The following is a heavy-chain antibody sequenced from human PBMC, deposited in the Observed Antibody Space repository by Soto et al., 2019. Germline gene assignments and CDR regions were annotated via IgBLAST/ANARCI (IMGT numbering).Heavy chain of an antibody. Sequence: GGSLRLSCAASGFTFSSYAMSWVRQAPGKGLEWVSAISGSGAGTYYADSVKGRFTISRDNSKNTLYLQMNSLSAEDTAVYFCAESSGDYSFDYWGQGTLVTVSS. CDR1: GFTFSSYA. CDR2: ISGSGAGT. D-gene: IGHD4-17*01. J-gene: IGHJ4*02. V-gene: IGHV3-23*01. CDR3: AESSGDYSFDY.